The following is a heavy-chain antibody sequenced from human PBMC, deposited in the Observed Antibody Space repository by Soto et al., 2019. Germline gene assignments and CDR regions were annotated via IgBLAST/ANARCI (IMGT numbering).Heavy chain of an antibody. J-gene: IGHJ6*03. CDR2: MNPNSGNT. Sequence: ASVKVSCKASGYTFTSYDINWVRQATGQGLEWMGWMNPNSGNTGYAQKFQGRVTMTRNTSISTAYMELGSLRSEDTAVYYCARGQHEDPYCSGGSCYEFLIFYYYYMDVWGKGTTVTVSS. V-gene: IGHV1-8*01. CDR3: ARGQHEDPYCSGGSCYEFLIFYYYYMDV. D-gene: IGHD2-15*01. CDR1: GYTFTSYD.